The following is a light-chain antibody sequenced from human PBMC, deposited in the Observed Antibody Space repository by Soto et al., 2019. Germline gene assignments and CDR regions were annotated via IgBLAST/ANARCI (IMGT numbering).Light chain of an antibody. CDR2: DVS. J-gene: IGLJ1*01. CDR1: SSDVGGYNY. V-gene: IGLV2-14*01. CDR3: SSYTSSSTLYV. Sequence: QSALTQPASVSGSPGQSITISCTGTSSDVGGYNYVSWYHQHPGKAPKLMIYDVSNRPSGVSNRFSGSKSGNTASLTISGLQAEDEADYYCSSYTSSSTLYVFGTGTKLPS.